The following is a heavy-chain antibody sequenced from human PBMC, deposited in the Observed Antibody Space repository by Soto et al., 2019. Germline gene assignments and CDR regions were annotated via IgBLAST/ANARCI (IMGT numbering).Heavy chain of an antibody. CDR2: IYYSGST. V-gene: IGHV4-59*01. D-gene: IGHD3-10*01. CDR3: ARVWGGAFDI. J-gene: IGHJ3*02. CDR1: GGSISSYY. Sequence: SETLSLTCTVSGGSISSYYWSWIRQPPGKGLEWIGYIYYSGSTNYNPSLKSRVTISVGTSKNQFSLKLSSVTAADTAVYYCARVWGGAFDIWGQGTMVTVSS.